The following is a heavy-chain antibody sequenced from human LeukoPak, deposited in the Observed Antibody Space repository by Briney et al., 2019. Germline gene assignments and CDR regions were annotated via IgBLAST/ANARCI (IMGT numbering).Heavy chain of an antibody. Sequence: WGSLRLSCAASGFTLSTYDMHWVRQATGKGLEWVSTIDASGDTYYPASVKGRFTISREDAGNSLSLQMNGLRAGDTAVYYCTRGIAAAGSGWLDPWGQGTLVTVSA. CDR1: GFTLSTYD. CDR3: TRGIAAAGSGWLDP. J-gene: IGHJ5*02. V-gene: IGHV3-13*04. D-gene: IGHD6-13*01. CDR2: IDASGDT.